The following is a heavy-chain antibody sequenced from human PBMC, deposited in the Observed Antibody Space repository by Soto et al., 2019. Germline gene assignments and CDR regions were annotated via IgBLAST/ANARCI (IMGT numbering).Heavy chain of an antibody. CDR3: ARDQGVVVTADSWFDP. V-gene: IGHV4-4*07. CDR1: GGSITDYP. CDR2: IFSSGST. D-gene: IGHD2-21*02. J-gene: IGHJ5*02. Sequence: SETLSLTCTVSGGSITDYPWVWIRQPAGKGLEWIGRIFSSGSTNYNPSLKGRITMSLDTSKNQFSLKLNSATATDTAVYFCARDQGVVVTADSWFDPWGQGILVTVYS.